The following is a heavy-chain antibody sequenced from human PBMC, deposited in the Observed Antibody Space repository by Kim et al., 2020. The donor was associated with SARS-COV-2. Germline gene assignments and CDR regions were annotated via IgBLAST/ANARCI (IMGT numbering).Heavy chain of an antibody. CDR3: ARHLRNWYFDL. V-gene: IGHV4-39*01. Sequence: TYYTPSLKGPATISVDTSKNQFSLRLSSVTAADTAVYYCARHLRNWYFDLWGRGTLVTVSS. J-gene: IGHJ2*01. CDR2: T.